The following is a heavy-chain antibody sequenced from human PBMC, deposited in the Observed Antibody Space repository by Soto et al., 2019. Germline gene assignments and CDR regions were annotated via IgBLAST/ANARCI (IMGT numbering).Heavy chain of an antibody. CDR3: ARGGGDSGYDFDY. D-gene: IGHD5-12*01. V-gene: IGHV4-30-4*01. CDR2: IYYSGST. CDR1: GGSISSGDYY. Sequence: QVQLQESGPGLVKPSQTLSLTCTVSGGSISSGDYYWSWIRQPPGKGLEWIGYIYYSGSTYYNPSLKSRVTISVDTSKNQFSLKPSSVTAADTAVYYCARGGGDSGYDFDYWGQGTLVTVAS. J-gene: IGHJ4*02.